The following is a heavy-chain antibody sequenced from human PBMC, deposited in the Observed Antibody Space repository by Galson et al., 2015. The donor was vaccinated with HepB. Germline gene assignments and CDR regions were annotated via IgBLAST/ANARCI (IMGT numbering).Heavy chain of an antibody. J-gene: IGHJ4*02. CDR2: ISYDGSNK. Sequence: SLRLSCAASGFTFSSYAMHWVRQAPGKGLEWVAVISYDGSNKYYADSVKGRFTISRDNAKNSLYLQMNSLRAEDTAVYYCARGVKGDFDYWGQGTLVTVSS. D-gene: IGHD3-3*01. CDR3: ARGVKGDFDY. V-gene: IGHV3-30-3*01. CDR1: GFTFSSYA.